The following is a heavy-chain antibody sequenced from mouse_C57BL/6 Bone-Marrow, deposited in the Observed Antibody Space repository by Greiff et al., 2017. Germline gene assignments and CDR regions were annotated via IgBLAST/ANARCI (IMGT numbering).Heavy chain of an antibody. CDR2: IYPTSGRT. CDR1: GYTFTSYW. V-gene: IGHV1-55*01. J-gene: IGHJ2*01. CDR3: ARSGPLGRSLDY. Sequence: QVQLQQPGAELVKPGASVKMSCKASGYTFTSYWITWVKQRPGQGLEWIGEIYPTSGRTNYNEKFKSKAILTVDTSSNTADMQLSSLTSEDSAVFDCARSGPLGRSLDYWGQGTTLTVSS. D-gene: IGHD4-1*01.